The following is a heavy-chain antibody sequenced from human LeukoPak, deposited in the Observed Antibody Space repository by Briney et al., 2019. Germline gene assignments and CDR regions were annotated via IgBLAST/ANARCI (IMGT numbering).Heavy chain of an antibody. CDR1: GIHFSSYA. CDR3: ATSWSRAYQLDD. V-gene: IGHV3-23*01. D-gene: IGHD3-3*01. J-gene: IGHJ4*02. Sequence: GSLRLSCAISGIHFSSYAMTWVRQASGKGLEWVPVISGSGGNTYYADSVRGRFTISRDNSNNTMFLQINSLRADDTAFSYCATSWSRAYQLDDWGQGTLVTVST. CDR2: ISGSGGNT.